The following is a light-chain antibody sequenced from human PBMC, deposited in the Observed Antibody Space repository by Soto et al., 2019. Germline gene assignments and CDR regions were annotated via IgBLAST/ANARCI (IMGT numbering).Light chain of an antibody. CDR1: SSNIGSNF. Sequence: QSVLTQPPSASGTPGQRVTISCSGSSSNIGSNFVYWYQQVPGTAPKLLIYRNNQRPSGVPDRFSGSKSGTSASLAISGLRSEDEADYYCAAWDDSLSGLFGGGTKVTVL. V-gene: IGLV1-47*01. J-gene: IGLJ3*02. CDR2: RNN. CDR3: AAWDDSLSGL.